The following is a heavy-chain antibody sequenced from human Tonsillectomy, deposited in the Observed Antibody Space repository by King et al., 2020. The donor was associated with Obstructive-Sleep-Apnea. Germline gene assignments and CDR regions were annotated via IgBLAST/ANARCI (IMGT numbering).Heavy chain of an antibody. Sequence: QLQESGPGLVKPSETLSLTCTVSGGSISSYYWTWIRQPPGKRLEWIGYIYYTGSTNYSPSFKSRVTISVDTSKNQFSLHLSSVTAADTAVYYCGRAPYGSGIIDWFDPWGQGTLVTVSS. CDR3: GRAPYGSGIIDWFDP. J-gene: IGHJ5*02. V-gene: IGHV4-59*01. D-gene: IGHD3-10*01. CDR1: GGSISSYY. CDR2: IYYTGST.